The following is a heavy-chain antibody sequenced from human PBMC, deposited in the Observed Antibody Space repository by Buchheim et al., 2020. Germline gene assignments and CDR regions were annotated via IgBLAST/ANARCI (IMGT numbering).Heavy chain of an antibody. CDR1: GGSIRSNY. Sequence: QVQLQEWGPGLVKPSETLFLSCTVSGGSIRSNYWSWIRQPPGKGLEYLGQVYHSGTTNYNPSLKSQVSISLDTSKNQFSLELRSVTAADTAVYYCARDIEVVGATLYFDLWGRGTL. CDR2: VYHSGTT. V-gene: IGHV4-59*01. D-gene: IGHD1-26*01. J-gene: IGHJ2*01. CDR3: ARDIEVVGATLYFDL.